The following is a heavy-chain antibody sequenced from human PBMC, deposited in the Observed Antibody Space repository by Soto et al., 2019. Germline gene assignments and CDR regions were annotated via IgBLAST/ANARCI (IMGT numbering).Heavy chain of an antibody. CDR2: ISGSGGST. CDR1: GFTFSSYA. D-gene: IGHD3-9*01. V-gene: IGHV3-23*01. J-gene: IGHJ4*02. Sequence: EVQLLESGGGLVQPGGSLRLSCAASGFTFSSYAMSWVRQAPGKGLEWVSAISGSGGSTYYADSVKGRFTISRDNSKNTLYLQMNSLRAEDTAVYYCAKDYILTGYHRASGFDYWGQGTLVTVSS. CDR3: AKDYILTGYHRASGFDY.